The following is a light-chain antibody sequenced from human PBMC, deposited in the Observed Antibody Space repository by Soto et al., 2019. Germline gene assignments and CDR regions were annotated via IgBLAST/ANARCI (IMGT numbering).Light chain of an antibody. CDR1: QGVSSSY. V-gene: IGKV3-20*01. J-gene: IGKJ3*01. Sequence: EIVLTQSPGTLSLSPGERATLSCRASQGVSSSYLAWYQQQPGHAPRLLIYGASNRATGIPDRFSGSGSGTDFTLTISRLEHEDLAVFYCQHYGTSLFTFGPGTKVDIK. CDR2: GAS. CDR3: QHYGTSLFT.